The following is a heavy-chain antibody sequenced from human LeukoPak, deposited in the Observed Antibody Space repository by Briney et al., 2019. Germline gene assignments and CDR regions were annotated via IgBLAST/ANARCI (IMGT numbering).Heavy chain of an antibody. CDR1: GGTFSSYA. CDR3: ATGGYGRPDFDY. V-gene: IGHV1-24*01. D-gene: IGHD4-17*01. Sequence: ASVKVSCKASGGTFSSYAISWVRQAPGKGLEWMGGFDPEDGETIYAQKFQGRVTMTEDTSTDTAYMELSSLRSEDTTAYYCATGGYGRPDFDYWGQGTLVTVSS. J-gene: IGHJ4*02. CDR2: FDPEDGET.